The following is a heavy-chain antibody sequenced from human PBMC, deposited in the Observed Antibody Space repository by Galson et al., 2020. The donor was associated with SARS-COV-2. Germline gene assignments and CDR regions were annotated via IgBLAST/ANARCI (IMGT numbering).Heavy chain of an antibody. V-gene: IGHV3-30*04. CDR2: ISYDGSNK. CDR3: ARDLLSSSSWYVRLGMDV. Sequence: GESLKISCAASGFTFSSYAMHWVRQAPGKGLEWVAVISYDGSNKYYADSVKGRFTISRDNSKNTLYLQMNSLRAEDTAVYYCARDLLSSSSWYVRLGMDVWGQGTTVTVSS. CDR1: GFTFSSYA. J-gene: IGHJ6*02. D-gene: IGHD6-13*01.